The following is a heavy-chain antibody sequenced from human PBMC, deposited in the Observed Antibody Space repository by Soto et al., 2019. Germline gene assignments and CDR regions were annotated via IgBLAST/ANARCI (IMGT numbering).Heavy chain of an antibody. CDR1: GGSIRNYY. V-gene: IGHV4-4*07. CDR2: IYTSGNS. J-gene: IGHJ4*02. Sequence: SETLSLTCTVSGGSIRNYYWNWIRQPAGKGLEWIGRIYTSGNSDYNPSLKSRVTMSADTSKNQLSLRLSSVTAADSAVYYCARLWFGKPPGYLDYWGQGIRVTVSS. D-gene: IGHD3-10*01. CDR3: ARLWFGKPPGYLDY.